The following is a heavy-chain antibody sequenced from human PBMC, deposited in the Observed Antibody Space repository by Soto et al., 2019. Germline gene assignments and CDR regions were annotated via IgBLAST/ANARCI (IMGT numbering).Heavy chain of an antibody. CDR2: IRPYNGNT. CDR1: GYTCTTYG. V-gene: IGHV1-18*01. D-gene: IGHD3-10*01. Sequence: QVQLVQSGAEVKQPGASVQVSCKTSGYTCTTYGISWMRPAPGQGLEWMGWIRPYNGNTKYAQKLQGRVTMTADTSTSTAYMDLRSLTSDDTADYYCTRGWFGEFVNYFDYCGQGTLVTVSS. CDR3: TRGWFGEFVNYFDY. J-gene: IGHJ4*02.